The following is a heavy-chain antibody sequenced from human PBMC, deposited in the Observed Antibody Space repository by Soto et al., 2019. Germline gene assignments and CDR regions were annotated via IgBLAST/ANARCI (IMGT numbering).Heavy chain of an antibody. D-gene: IGHD3-3*01. CDR1: GFTFSSYG. CDR2: ISYDGSNK. Sequence: QVQLVESGGGVVQPGRSLRLSCAASGFTFSSYGMHWVRQAPGKGLEWVAVISYDGSNKYYADSVKGRFTISRDNSKNTLYLQMNSLRAEDTAVYYCAKERITIFGVVNPYYYGMDVWGQGTTVTVSS. CDR3: AKERITIFGVVNPYYYGMDV. J-gene: IGHJ6*02. V-gene: IGHV3-30*18.